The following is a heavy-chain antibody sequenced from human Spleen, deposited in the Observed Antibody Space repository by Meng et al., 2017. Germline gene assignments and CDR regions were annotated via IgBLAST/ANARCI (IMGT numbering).Heavy chain of an antibody. D-gene: IGHD2-8*01. CDR2: IYTGGST. CDR1: GFTVSHNY. CDR3: ARVLAMVFDY. V-gene: IGHV3-53*01. J-gene: IGHJ4*02. Sequence: GESLKISCAASGFTVSHNYMTWVRQAPGKGLEFISIIYTGGSTSYSDSVRGRFTISRDTSKNTLYLQMNDLRVEDTAVYYCARVLAMVFDYWGQGMLVTVSS.